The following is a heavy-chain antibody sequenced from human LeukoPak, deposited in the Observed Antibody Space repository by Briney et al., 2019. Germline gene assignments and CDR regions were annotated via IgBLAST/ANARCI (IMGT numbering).Heavy chain of an antibody. CDR1: GGSISSYY. D-gene: IGHD6-13*01. J-gene: IGHJ4*02. CDR3: ASSSWYFGNFDY. CDR2: IYYSGST. Sequence: SETLSLTCTVSGGSISSYYWSWIRQPPGKGLEWIGYIYYSGSTNYNPSLKSRVTISVDTSKNQFSLKLSSVTAADTAMYYCASSSWYFGNFDYWGQGTLVTVSS. V-gene: IGHV4-59*08.